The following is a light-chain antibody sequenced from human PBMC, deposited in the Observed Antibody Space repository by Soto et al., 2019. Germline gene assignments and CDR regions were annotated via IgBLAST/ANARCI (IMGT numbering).Light chain of an antibody. CDR2: AAS. CDR3: QQYGTPPWT. V-gene: IGKV3-20*01. Sequence: EIVLTQSPGTLSLSPGERATLSCRASQSVGSNYLAWYQQKPGQAPRVLIFAASSRVAGIPDRFSGSGSGSDFTLTISRLEPEDSVVYYCQQYGTPPWTFGQGTKVEIK. CDR1: QSVGSNY. J-gene: IGKJ1*01.